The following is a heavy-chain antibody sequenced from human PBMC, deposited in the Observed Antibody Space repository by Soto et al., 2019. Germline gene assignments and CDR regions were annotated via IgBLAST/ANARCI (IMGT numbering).Heavy chain of an antibody. Sequence: VGSLRLSCATTGLNFSGSAMHWARQASGKGLEWVGRIRSRPHNYATTYAASVEGRFTISRDDSKNMVYLQMNGLKTEDTAVYYCTTERDYWGRGTLVTVSS. CDR1: GLNFSGSA. CDR2: IRSRPHNYAT. J-gene: IGHJ4*02. V-gene: IGHV3-73*01. CDR3: TTERDY.